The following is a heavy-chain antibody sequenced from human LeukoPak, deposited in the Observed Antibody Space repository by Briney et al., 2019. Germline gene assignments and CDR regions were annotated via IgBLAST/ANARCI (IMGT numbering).Heavy chain of an antibody. CDR2: MNPNSGNT. Sequence: GASVKVSCKASGYTFTSYDINWVRQATGQGLEWMGWMNPNSGNTGYAQKFQGRVTMTRNTSISTAYMELSSLRSEDTAVYYCARGLTYGDGYYYYRDVWGKGTTVTISS. J-gene: IGHJ6*03. CDR1: GYTFTSYD. V-gene: IGHV1-8*01. CDR3: ARGLTYGDGYYYYRDV. D-gene: IGHD4-17*01.